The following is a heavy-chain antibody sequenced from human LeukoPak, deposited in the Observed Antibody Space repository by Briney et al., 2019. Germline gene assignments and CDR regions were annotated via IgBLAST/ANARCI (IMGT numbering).Heavy chain of an antibody. CDR1: GYTFTSYY. Sequence: GASVKVSCKASGYTFTSYYMHWVRQAPGQGLEWMGIINPSGGSTSYAQRFQGRVTMTRDTSTSTVYMELSSLRSEDTAVYYCARAHLGYSGYSGPGYWGQGTLVTVSS. D-gene: IGHD5-12*01. J-gene: IGHJ4*02. CDR2: INPSGGST. CDR3: ARAHLGYSGYSGPGY. V-gene: IGHV1-46*01.